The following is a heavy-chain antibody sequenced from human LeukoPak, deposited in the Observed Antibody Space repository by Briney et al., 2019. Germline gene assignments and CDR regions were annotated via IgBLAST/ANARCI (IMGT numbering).Heavy chain of an antibody. CDR2: IIPIFGTA. J-gene: IGHJ4*02. CDR1: GGTFSSYA. CDR3: ARGGDSSGYYYCDY. V-gene: IGHV1-69*05. Sequence: GASVKVSCKASGGTFSSYAISWVRQAPGQGLEWMGGIIPIFGTANYAQKFQGRVTITTDESTSTAYMELSSLRSEDTAVYYCARGGDSSGYYYCDYWGQGALVTVSS. D-gene: IGHD3-22*01.